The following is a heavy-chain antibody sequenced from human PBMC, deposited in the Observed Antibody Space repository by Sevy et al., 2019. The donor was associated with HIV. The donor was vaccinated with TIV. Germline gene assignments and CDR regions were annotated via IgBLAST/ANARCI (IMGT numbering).Heavy chain of an antibody. Sequence: GGSLRLSCAASGFTFSNYNMNWVRQAPGKGLEWVSSISSSSTDIYYAGSVKGRFTISRDNAKNSLYLQMNSLRAEDTAVYYCARDWEYSSSHPFYNWGQGTLVTVSS. V-gene: IGHV3-21*01. D-gene: IGHD6-6*01. CDR1: GFTFSNYN. J-gene: IGHJ4*02. CDR2: ISSSSTDI. CDR3: ARDWEYSSSHPFYN.